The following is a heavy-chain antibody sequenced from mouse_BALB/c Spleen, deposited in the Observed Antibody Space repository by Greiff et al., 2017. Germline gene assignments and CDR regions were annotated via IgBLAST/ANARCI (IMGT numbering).Heavy chain of an antibody. J-gene: IGHJ4*01. CDR2: ISSGGST. D-gene: IGHD2-4*01. Sequence: EVMLVESGAGLVKPGGSLTLSCAASGFTFTSYAMSWVRQTPEKRLEWVASISSGGSTYYPNSVKDRITISRDNARNILYLQMSSLRSEDTAMYYSARSTMITPRDLYYAMEYWGQGTSVTVSS. CDR3: ARSTMITPRDLYYAMEY. V-gene: IGHV5-6-5*01. CDR1: GFTFTSYA.